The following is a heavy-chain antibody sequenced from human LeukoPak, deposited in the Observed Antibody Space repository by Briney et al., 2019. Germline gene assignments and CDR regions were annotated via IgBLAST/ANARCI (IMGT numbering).Heavy chain of an antibody. CDR3: ARDLFFDSSGYDY. Sequence: ASVKVPCKASGGTFSSYAISWVRQAPGQGLEWMGRIIPILGIASYAQKFQGRVTITADKSTSTAYMELSSLRSEDTAVYYCARDLFFDSSGYDYWGQGTLVTVSS. D-gene: IGHD3-22*01. V-gene: IGHV1-69*04. CDR1: GGTFSSYA. CDR2: IIPILGIA. J-gene: IGHJ4*02.